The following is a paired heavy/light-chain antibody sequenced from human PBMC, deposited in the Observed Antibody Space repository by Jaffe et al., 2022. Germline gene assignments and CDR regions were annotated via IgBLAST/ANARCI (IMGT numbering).Heavy chain of an antibody. D-gene: IGHD6-13*01. V-gene: IGHV3-21*01. CDR2: ISSSSSYI. CDR3: ARSSRIAAAGTGGHYYYYYMDV. J-gene: IGHJ6*03. Sequence: EVQLVESGGGLVKPGGSLRLSCAASGFTFSSYSMNWVRQAPGKGLEWVSSISSSSSYIYYADSVKGRFTISRDNAKNSLYLQMNSLRAEDTAVYYCARSSRIAAAGTGGHYYYYYMDVWGKGTTVTVSS. CDR1: GFTFSSYS.
Light chain of an antibody. V-gene: IGKV1-39*01. CDR1: QSISSY. CDR2: AAS. CDR3: QQSYSTPPEYT. Sequence: DIQMTQSPSSLSASVGDRVTITCRASQSISSYLNWYQQKPGKAPKLLIYAASSLQSGVPSRFSGSGSGTDFTLTISSLQPEDFATYYCQQSYSTPPEYTFGQGTKLEIK. J-gene: IGKJ2*01.